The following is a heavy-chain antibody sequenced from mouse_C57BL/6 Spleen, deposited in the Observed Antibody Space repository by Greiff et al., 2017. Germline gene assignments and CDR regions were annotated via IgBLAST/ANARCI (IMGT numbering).Heavy chain of an antibody. D-gene: IGHD5-1*01. V-gene: IGHV1-15*01. CDR1: GYKFTDYE. J-gene: IGHJ3*01. CDR2: IDPETGGT. CDR3: TVPFSY. Sequence: VQLQQSGAELVRPGASVTLSCKASGYKFTDYEMHWVKQTPVHGLEWIGAIDPETGGTAYNQKFKGKAIMTADKSSSTAYMELRSLTSEDSAVYYCTVPFSYWGQGTLVTVSA.